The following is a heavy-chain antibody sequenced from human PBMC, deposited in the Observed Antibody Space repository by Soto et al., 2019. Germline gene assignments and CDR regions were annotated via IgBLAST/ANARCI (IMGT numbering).Heavy chain of an antibody. CDR2: IKEDGSEK. J-gene: IGHJ5*02. CDR1: GFTFNNYW. Sequence: GGSLSLSCAASGFTFNNYWMSWVRQAPGKGLEWVANIKEDGSEKYYVDSVKGRFTISRDNAKNTLYLQMNSLRAEDTAVYYCARDLEVAVAGAWGQGTLVTGSS. D-gene: IGHD6-19*01. CDR3: ARDLEVAVAGA. V-gene: IGHV3-7*01.